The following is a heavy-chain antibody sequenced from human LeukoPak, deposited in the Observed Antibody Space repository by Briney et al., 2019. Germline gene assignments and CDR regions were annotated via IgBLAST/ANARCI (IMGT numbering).Heavy chain of an antibody. CDR3: ARHGLSVSLDY. J-gene: IGHJ4*02. Sequence: SETLSLTCTVSGGSISSYYWSWIRQPPGKGLEWIGYIYYGGSTNYNPSLKSRVTISVDTSKNQFSLKLSSVTAADTAVYYCARHGLSVSLDYWGQGTLVTVSS. D-gene: IGHD5/OR15-5a*01. V-gene: IGHV4-59*08. CDR2: IYYGGST. CDR1: GGSISSYY.